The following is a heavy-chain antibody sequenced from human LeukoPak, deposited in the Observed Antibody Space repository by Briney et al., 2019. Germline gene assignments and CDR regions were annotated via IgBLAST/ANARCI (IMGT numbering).Heavy chain of an antibody. V-gene: IGHV4-59*11. D-gene: IGHD6-13*01. CDR2: IYYSGTT. Sequence: PSETLSLTCTVSGGSISSHYWSWIRQPPGKGLEWVGYIYYSGTTNYNPSLKSRVTISVDTSKNQFSLKLSSMTAADTAVYYCARGVYIAAAQYGYWGQGTLVTVSS. CDR1: GGSISSHY. CDR3: ARGVYIAAAQYGY. J-gene: IGHJ4*02.